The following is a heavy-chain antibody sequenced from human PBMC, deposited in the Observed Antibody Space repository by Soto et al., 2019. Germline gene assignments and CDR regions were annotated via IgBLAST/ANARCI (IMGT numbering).Heavy chain of an antibody. Sequence: ASVKVSCKASGYTFTSYDINWVRQATGQGLEWMGWMNPNSGNTGYPQKFQGRVTMTRNTSISTAYMELSSLRFEDTAVYYCARPPRGVEGNNAGGGGCAPGGRGPL. CDR1: GYTFTSYD. CDR3: ARPPRGVEGNNAGGGGCAP. CDR2: MNPNSGNT. D-gene: IGHD2-15*01. J-gene: IGHJ2*01. V-gene: IGHV1-8*01.